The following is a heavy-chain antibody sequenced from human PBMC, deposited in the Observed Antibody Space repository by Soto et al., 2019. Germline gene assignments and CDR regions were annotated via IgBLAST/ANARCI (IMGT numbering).Heavy chain of an antibody. Sequence: GGSLILSCAVFGFTFSSYAMSWVRQAPGKGLEWVSAISGSGGSTYYADSVKGRFTISRDNSKNTLYLQMNSLRAEDTAVYYCAKPYYDFWSGHCYYGMDVWGQGTTVTVSS. V-gene: IGHV3-23*01. J-gene: IGHJ6*02. CDR3: AKPYYDFWSGHCYYGMDV. D-gene: IGHD3-3*01. CDR1: GFTFSSYA. CDR2: ISGSGGST.